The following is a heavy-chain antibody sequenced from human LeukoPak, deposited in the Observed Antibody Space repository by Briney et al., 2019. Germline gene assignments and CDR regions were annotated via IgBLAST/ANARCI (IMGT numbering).Heavy chain of an antibody. CDR2: IIPIFGTA. V-gene: IGHV1-69*05. CDR3: ARGRWLQPWGYFDY. D-gene: IGHD5-24*01. Sequence: GSSVKVSCKASGGTFSSYAISWVRQAPGQGLEWMGGIIPIFGTANYAQKFQGRVTITTDESTRTAYMELSSLRSEDTTVYYCARGRWLQPWGYFDYWGQGTLVTVSS. J-gene: IGHJ4*02. CDR1: GGTFSSYA.